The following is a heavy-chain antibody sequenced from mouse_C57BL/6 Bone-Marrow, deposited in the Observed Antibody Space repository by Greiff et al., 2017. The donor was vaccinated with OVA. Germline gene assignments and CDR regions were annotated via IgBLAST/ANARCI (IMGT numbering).Heavy chain of an antibody. CDR3: ARPSPYDGYYDYFDY. CDR1: GFTFSSYG. Sequence: VQLKESGGDLVKPGGSLTLSCAASGFTFSSYGMSWVRQTPDKRLEWVATISSGGSYTYYPDSVKGRFTISRDNAKNTLYLQMSSLKSEDTAVYYCARPSPYDGYYDYFDYWGQGTTLTVSS. V-gene: IGHV5-6*01. D-gene: IGHD2-3*01. J-gene: IGHJ2*01. CDR2: ISSGGSYT.